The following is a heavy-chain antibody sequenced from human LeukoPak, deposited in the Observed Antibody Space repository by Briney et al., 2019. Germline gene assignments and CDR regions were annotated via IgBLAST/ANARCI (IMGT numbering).Heavy chain of an antibody. D-gene: IGHD3-22*01. CDR3: ARSGVTMIVERPADAFDI. J-gene: IGHJ3*02. CDR2: IYYSGST. V-gene: IGHV4-59*01. CDR1: GGSISSYY. Sequence: PSETLSLTCTVSGGSISSYYWSWLRQPPGKGLEWIGYIYYSGSTNYNPSLTSRVTISVDTSKNQFSLKLSSVTAADTAVYYCARSGVTMIVERPADAFDIWGQGTMVTVSS.